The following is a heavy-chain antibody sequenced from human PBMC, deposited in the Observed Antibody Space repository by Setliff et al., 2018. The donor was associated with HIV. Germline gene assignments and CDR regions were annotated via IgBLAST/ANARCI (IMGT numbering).Heavy chain of an antibody. Sequence: KASETLSLTCRVSGGSISSYHWCWIRQPPGKGLEWIGHIYKSGSANYSPSLKGRVTISADTSRNQFSLKLTSVTAADTAIYYCGRLSDTAMASFDSWGQGTLVTVSS. CDR2: IYKSGSA. CDR1: GGSISSYH. J-gene: IGHJ4*02. CDR3: GRLSDTAMASFDS. V-gene: IGHV4-4*08. D-gene: IGHD5-18*01.